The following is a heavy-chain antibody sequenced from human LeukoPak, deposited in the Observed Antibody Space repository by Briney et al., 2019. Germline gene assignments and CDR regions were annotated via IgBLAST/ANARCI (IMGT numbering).Heavy chain of an antibody. CDR3: AREEVVVITTPRRRGTEDHYYSYMDV. J-gene: IGHJ6*03. CDR2: ISSRRSAI. V-gene: IGHV3-48*01. Sequence: GGSLRLSCAASGFTFSSYSMNWVRQAPGRGLEWVSYISSRRSAIYYADSVKGRFTMSRDNAKNSLYLQMTSLRADATAVYYCAREEVVVITTPRRRGTEDHYYSYMDVWGQGTPVTVSS. CDR1: GFTFSSYS. D-gene: IGHD3-22*01.